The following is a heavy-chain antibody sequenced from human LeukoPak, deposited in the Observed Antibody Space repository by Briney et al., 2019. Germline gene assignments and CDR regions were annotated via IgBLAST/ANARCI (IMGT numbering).Heavy chain of an antibody. J-gene: IGHJ5*02. CDR2: INAGNGNT. CDR3: ARGGYCTGGSCPNPDWFDP. CDR1: GYTFTSYA. V-gene: IGHV1-3*03. D-gene: IGHD2-15*01. Sequence: ASVKVSCKASGYTFTSYAMHWVRQAPGQRLEWMGWINAGNGNTKYSQEFQGRVTITRDTSASTAYMELSSLRSEDMAVYYCARGGYCTGGSCPNPDWFDPWGQGTLVTVSS.